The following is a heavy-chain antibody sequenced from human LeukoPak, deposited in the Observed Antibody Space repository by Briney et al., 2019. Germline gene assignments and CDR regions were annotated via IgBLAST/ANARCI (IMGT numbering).Heavy chain of an antibody. V-gene: IGHV4-39*07. Sequence: PSETLSLTCTVSGGSISSSSYYWDWIRQPPGKGLEWIGSIYYSGSTYYNPSLKSRVTISVDTSKNQFSLKLSSVTAADTAVYYCARVREVRRHYYMDVWGKGTTATISS. CDR1: GGSISSSSYY. J-gene: IGHJ6*03. CDR2: IYYSGST. D-gene: IGHD3-10*01. CDR3: ARVREVRRHYYMDV.